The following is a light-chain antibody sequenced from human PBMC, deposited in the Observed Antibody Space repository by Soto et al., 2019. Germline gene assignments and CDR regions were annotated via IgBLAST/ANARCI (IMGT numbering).Light chain of an antibody. CDR3: AAWDDTLKRYV. Sequence: QSVLSQPPSASETPGQTVSISCSGSNSNIASNTVNWYQHLPGTAPKLLICYNTQRPSGVPDRFSGSKSGTSASLAISGLQSEDESDYYCAAWDDTLKRYVFGTGTKVTVL. CDR2: YNT. V-gene: IGLV1-44*01. CDR1: NSNIASNT. J-gene: IGLJ1*01.